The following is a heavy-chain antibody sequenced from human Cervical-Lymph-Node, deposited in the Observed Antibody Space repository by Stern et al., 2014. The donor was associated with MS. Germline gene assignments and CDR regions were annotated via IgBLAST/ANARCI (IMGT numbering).Heavy chain of an antibody. CDR3: ARHVQGFDY. CDR1: GYSFTIYY. J-gene: IGHJ4*02. CDR2: IYPYDSDT. V-gene: IGHV5-51*01. Sequence: EVQLVESGAEVKKPGESLEISCKLSGYSFTIYYIAWVRQMPGKGLEWMGVIYPYDSDTTYSPSFQVQVTISADKSITTAYLQWSSLRASDTAMYYCARHVQGFDYWGQGTLVTVSS.